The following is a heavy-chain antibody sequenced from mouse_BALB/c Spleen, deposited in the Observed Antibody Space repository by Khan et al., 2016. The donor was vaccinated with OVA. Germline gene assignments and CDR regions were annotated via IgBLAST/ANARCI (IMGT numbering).Heavy chain of an antibody. CDR3: ARWFDGYSSLYAMDY. V-gene: IGHV2-6*02. J-gene: IGHJ4*01. Sequence: QVQLKESGPGLVAPSQSLSITCTVSGFSLTTYGVHWVRQPPGKGLEWLVVIWSDGSTNYNSVLKSRLSISKDNSKSQVFLKMNSLQTDDTAMYYCARWFDGYSSLYAMDYWGQGPSVTVSS. CDR2: IWSDGST. D-gene: IGHD2-3*01. CDR1: GFSLTTYG.